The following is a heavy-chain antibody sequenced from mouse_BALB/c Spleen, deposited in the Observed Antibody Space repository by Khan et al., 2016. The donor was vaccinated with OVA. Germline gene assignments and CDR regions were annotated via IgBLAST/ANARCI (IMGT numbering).Heavy chain of an antibody. CDR2: IWSDGST. V-gene: IGHV2-6*02. J-gene: IGHJ4*01. CDR3: ARWFDGYAALYAMDY. Sequence: VELVESGPGLVAPSQSLSITCTVSGFSLTTYGVHWVRQPPGKGLEWLVVIWSDGSTNYNSVLKSRLSISTDNSKSQVFLKMNSLQTDDTAMYYCARWFDGYAALYAMDYWGQGTSVTVSS. CDR1: GFSLTTYG. D-gene: IGHD2-3*01.